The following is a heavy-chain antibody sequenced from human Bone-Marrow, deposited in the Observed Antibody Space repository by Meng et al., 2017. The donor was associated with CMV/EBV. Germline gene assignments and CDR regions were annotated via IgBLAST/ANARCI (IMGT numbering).Heavy chain of an antibody. CDR3: ARDGVIAAAVPNWFDP. Sequence: GGSLRLSCAASGFTFSSYWMSWVRQAPGKGLEWVANIKQDGSEKYYVDSVKGRFTISRDNAKNSLYLQMNSLRAEDTAVYYCARDGVIAAAVPNWFDPWGQGTLVTVSS. CDR1: GFTFSSYW. V-gene: IGHV3-7*01. D-gene: IGHD6-13*01. CDR2: IKQDGSEK. J-gene: IGHJ5*02.